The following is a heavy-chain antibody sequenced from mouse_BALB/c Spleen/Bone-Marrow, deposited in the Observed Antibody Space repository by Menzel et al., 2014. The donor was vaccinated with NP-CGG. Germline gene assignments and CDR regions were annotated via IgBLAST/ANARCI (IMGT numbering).Heavy chain of an antibody. Sequence: VQLVESGPSLVQPSQSLSITCTVSGFSLTSYGVHWVRQSPGKGLEWLGEIWRGGSTDYNAAFMSRLSITKDNSKSQVFFKMNSLQADDTAIYYRAKRGNYGYFDYWGQGTTLTVSS. V-gene: IGHV2-5-1*01. CDR1: GFSLTSYG. D-gene: IGHD2-1*01. J-gene: IGHJ2*01. CDR3: AKRGNYGYFDY. CDR2: IWRGGST.